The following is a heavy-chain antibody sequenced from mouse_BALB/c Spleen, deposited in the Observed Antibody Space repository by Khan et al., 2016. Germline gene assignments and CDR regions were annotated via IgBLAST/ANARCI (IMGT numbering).Heavy chain of an antibody. J-gene: IGHJ4*01. Sequence: VRLQQSGAELVRSGASVKLSCTASGFNIKDYYMNWVKQRPEQGLEWIGWIDPENGETEYAPKFQGKATLTADTSSNTAYLQLSSLTSEDTAVYYCSACDYNTMDYWGQGTSVTVSS. V-gene: IGHV14-4*02. CDR3: SACDYNTMDY. CDR1: GFNIKDYY. CDR2: IDPENGET.